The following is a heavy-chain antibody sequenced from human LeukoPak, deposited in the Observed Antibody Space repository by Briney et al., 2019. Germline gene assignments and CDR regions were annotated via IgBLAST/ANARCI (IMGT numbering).Heavy chain of an antibody. V-gene: IGHV3-7*01. CDR2: IQQDGTDK. D-gene: IGHD3-22*01. J-gene: IGHJ4*02. CDR1: GFTFSDYY. Sequence: HPGGSLRLSCAASGFTFSDYYMSWIRQAPGKGLEWVANIQQDGTDKYYVDSVKGRFTIARDNAKNSLFLQMNSLRAEDTAVYYCAWIFCDNSLYYYDNWGQGTLVTVSS. CDR3: AWIFCDNSLYYYDN.